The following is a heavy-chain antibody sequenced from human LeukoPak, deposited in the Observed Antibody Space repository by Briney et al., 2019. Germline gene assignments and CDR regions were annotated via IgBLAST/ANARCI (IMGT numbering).Heavy chain of an antibody. CDR1: GLTFSSYE. J-gene: IGHJ4*02. V-gene: IGHV3-48*03. CDR3: ARGPIVAGRTQLPPDY. CDR2: ISSGGGST. Sequence: GGSLRLSCVASGLTFSSYEMNWVRQAPGKGLEWVSYISSGGGSTYYADSVKGRFTISRDNAKNSLFLQMNTLRAEDTAVYYCARGPIVAGRTQLPPDYWGQGTPVTVSS. D-gene: IGHD6-19*01.